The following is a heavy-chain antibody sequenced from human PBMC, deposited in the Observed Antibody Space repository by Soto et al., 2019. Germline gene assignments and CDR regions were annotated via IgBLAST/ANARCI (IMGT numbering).Heavy chain of an antibody. D-gene: IGHD3-16*01. CDR2: INPNGGST. V-gene: IGHV1-46*03. J-gene: IGHJ3*02. Sequence: QVQLVQSGAEVEKPGASVKISCKASGYSFTSQYVHWVRQAPGQGLEWMGIINPNGGSTTYAQKFRGTVPMTWDTSTSTVYMELSAPTSEDTAVYYCARGQGPRPGGGGTEPLDIWGQGTMVTVAS. CDR1: GYSFTSQY. CDR3: ARGQGPRPGGGGTEPLDI.